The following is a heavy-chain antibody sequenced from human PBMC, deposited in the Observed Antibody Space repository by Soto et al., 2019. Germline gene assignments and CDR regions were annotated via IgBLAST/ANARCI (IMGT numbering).Heavy chain of an antibody. CDR1: NGSISGFY. D-gene: IGHD6-19*01. CDR2: IHYSGRT. Sequence: PSETLSLTCSVSNGSISGFYWTWIRQPPGKILEWIGYIHYSGRTDYNPSLTSRATISVDTSKNQFSLKLSSVTAADTAVYYCARYSGWYLKRFDPWGQGTLVTVSS. V-gene: IGHV4-59*01. J-gene: IGHJ5*02. CDR3: ARYSGWYLKRFDP.